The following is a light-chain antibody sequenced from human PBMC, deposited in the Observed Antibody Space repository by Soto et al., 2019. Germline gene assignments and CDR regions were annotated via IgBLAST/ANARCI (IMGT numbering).Light chain of an antibody. Sequence: EIVMTQSPATLSLSPGERATLSCRASLSVSSDLAWYRQKPGQAPRLLIYRAFPRATGIPARFSGSGFGTDFTLTISSLQYEEFAFYYCQQYNNWPLTFGGGTKVEIK. V-gene: IGKV3-15*01. J-gene: IGKJ4*01. CDR3: QQYNNWPLT. CDR1: LSVSSD. CDR2: RAF.